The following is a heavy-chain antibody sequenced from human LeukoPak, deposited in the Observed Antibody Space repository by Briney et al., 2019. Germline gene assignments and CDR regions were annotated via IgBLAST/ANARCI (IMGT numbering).Heavy chain of an antibody. CDR1: GFTFSSYA. V-gene: IGHV3-30-3*01. Sequence: PGGSLRLSCAASGFTFSSYAMHWVRQAPGKGLEWVAVISYDGSNKYYADSVKGRFTISRDNSKNTLYLQMNSLRAEDTAVHYCASSGPWGQGTLVTVSS. CDR2: ISYDGSNK. CDR3: ASSGP. D-gene: IGHD3-10*01. J-gene: IGHJ4*02.